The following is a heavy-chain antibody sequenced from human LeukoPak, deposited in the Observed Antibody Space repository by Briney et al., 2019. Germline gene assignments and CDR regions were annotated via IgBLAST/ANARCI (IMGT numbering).Heavy chain of an antibody. CDR2: ISAYNGNT. V-gene: IGHV1-18*01. CDR3: ARDRGGLRYFDWLSWFDP. Sequence: ASVKVSCKAPGYTFTSYGISWVRQAPGQGLEWMGWISAYNGNTNYAQKLQGRVTMTTDTSTNTAYMELRSLRSDDTAVYYCARDRGGLRYFDWLSWFDPWGQGTLVTVSS. J-gene: IGHJ5*02. CDR1: GYTFTSYG. D-gene: IGHD3-9*01.